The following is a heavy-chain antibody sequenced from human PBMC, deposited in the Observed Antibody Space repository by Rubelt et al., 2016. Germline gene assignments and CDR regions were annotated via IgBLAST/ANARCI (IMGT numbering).Heavy chain of an antibody. Sequence: QVQLVQSGAEVKKPGASVKVSCKASGYTFTSYGISWVRQAPGQGLEWMGGIIPVFGTANYAQKIQGRITMTADGSTSTADMELSSLGSEDTAVYYCATTIAIRPYYFDYWGQGTLVTVSS. D-gene: IGHD6-6*01. J-gene: IGHJ4*02. CDR3: ATTIAIRPYYFDY. CDR1: GYTFTSYG. V-gene: IGHV1-69*13. CDR2: IIPVFGTA.